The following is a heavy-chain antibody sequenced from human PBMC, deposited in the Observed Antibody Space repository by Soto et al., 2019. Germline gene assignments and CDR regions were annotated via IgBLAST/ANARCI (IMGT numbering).Heavy chain of an antibody. V-gene: IGHV1-69*01. CDR1: GGTFSSYA. D-gene: IGHD3-3*01. CDR2: IIPIFGTA. Sequence: QVQLVQSGAEVKKPGSSVKVSCKASGGTFSSYAISWVRQAPGQGLEWMGGIIPIFGTANYAQKFQGRVTITADESTSTADMELSSLRSEDTAVYYCARAQLRFLEWPCDYWGQGTLVTVSS. CDR3: ARAQLRFLEWPCDY. J-gene: IGHJ4*02.